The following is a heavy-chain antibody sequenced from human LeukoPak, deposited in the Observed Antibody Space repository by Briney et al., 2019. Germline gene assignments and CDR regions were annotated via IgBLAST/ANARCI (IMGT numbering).Heavy chain of an antibody. CDR3: ARRHTKVYGVYYYYGMDV. CDR1: GYTFTSYD. Sequence: GASVKVSCTASGYTFTSYDINWVRQASGQGLEWMGWMNPNSGNTGYAQKFQGRVTMTRNTSISTAYMELSSLRSEDTAVYYCARRHTKVYGVYYYYGMDVWGQGTTVTVSS. D-gene: IGHD1-1*01. J-gene: IGHJ6*02. V-gene: IGHV1-8*01. CDR2: MNPNSGNT.